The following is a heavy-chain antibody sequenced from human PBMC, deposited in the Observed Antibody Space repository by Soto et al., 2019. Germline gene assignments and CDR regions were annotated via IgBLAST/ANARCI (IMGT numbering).Heavy chain of an antibody. Sequence: PGGSLRLSCAASGFTFGTSAMNWVRQAPGKGLEWVSALSGSGGGTYYADSVKGRFTISRDNSKNMVYLQMNSLTDDDTAVYYCAKGSSSPPNWFDPWGQGTLVTVSS. J-gene: IGHJ5*02. V-gene: IGHV3-23*01. CDR1: GFTFGTSA. D-gene: IGHD2-2*01. CDR3: AKGSSSPPNWFDP. CDR2: LSGSGGGT.